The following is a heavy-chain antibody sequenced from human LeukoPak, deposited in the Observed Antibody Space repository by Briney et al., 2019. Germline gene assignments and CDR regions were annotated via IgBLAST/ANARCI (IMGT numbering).Heavy chain of an antibody. V-gene: IGHV4-59*01. D-gene: IGHD3-22*01. CDR1: GGSISSYY. Sequence: SETLSLTCTVSGGSISSYYWSWIRQPPGKGLEWIGYIYYSGSTNYNPSLKSRVTISVDTSKNQFSLKLSSVTAADTAVYYCARDSDYDSGYDAFDIRGQGTMVTVSS. J-gene: IGHJ3*02. CDR3: ARDSDYDSGYDAFDI. CDR2: IYYSGST.